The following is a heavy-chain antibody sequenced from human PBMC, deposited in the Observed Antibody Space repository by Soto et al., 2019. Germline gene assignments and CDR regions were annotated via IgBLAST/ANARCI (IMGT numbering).Heavy chain of an antibody. J-gene: IGHJ5*02. CDR1: GYTFTSYG. CDR3: ARAGYSSGWYINNWFDP. Sequence: ASVKVSCKASGYTFTSYGISWVRQAPGQGLEWMGWISAYNGNTNYAQKLQGRVTMTTDTSTSTAYMELRSLRSDDTAVYYCARAGYSSGWYINNWFDPWGQGTLVTVSS. V-gene: IGHV1-18*01. D-gene: IGHD6-19*01. CDR2: ISAYNGNT.